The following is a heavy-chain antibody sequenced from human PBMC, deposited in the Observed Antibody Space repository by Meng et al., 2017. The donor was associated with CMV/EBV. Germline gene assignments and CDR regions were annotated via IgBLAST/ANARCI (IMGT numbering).Heavy chain of an antibody. D-gene: IGHD2-2*02. J-gene: IGHJ6*02. CDR3: ARADIVVVPAAIRYYYYGMDV. V-gene: IGHV4-34*01. CDR2: INHSGST. CDR1: GGSFSGYY. Sequence: SETLSLTCAVYGGSFSGYYWSWIRQPPGKGLEWIGEINHSGSTNYNPSLKSRVTISVDTSKNQFSPKLSSVTAADTAVYYCARADIVVVPAAIRYYYYGMDVWGQGTTVTVSS.